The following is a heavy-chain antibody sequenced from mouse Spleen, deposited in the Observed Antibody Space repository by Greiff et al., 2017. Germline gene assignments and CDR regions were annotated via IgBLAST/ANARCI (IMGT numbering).Heavy chain of an antibody. V-gene: IGHV5-17*01. CDR2: ISSGSSTI. CDR3: ASDPLY. CDR1: GFTFSDYG. J-gene: IGHJ3*01. Sequence: EVKLVESGGGLVKPGGSLKLSCAASGFTFSDYGMHWVRQAPEKGLEWVAYISSGSSTIYYADTVKGRFTISRDNAKNTLFLQMTSLRSEDTAMYYCASDPLYWGQGTLVTVSA.